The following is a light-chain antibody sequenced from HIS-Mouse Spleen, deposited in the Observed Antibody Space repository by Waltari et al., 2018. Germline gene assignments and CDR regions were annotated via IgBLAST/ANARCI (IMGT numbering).Light chain of an antibody. CDR3: QQYGSSPPYT. J-gene: IGKJ2*01. Sequence: EIVLTQSPGTLSLSPGERATLSCRASQSVSSSYLAWYQQKPGQAPRLLIYGASSRATGIPDRFSGSGSGTDFTLTISRLEPEDFAVYYCQQYGSSPPYTXGQGTKLEIK. CDR1: QSVSSSY. V-gene: IGKV3-20*01. CDR2: GAS.